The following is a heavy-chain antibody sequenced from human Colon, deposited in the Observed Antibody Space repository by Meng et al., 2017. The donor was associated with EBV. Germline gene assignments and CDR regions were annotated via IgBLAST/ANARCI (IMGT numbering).Heavy chain of an antibody. J-gene: IGHJ4*02. V-gene: IGHV4-30-4*01. CDR2: IYYSGST. CDR1: GVTIGNGGYH. Sequence: VQLRQSGQGTGKPSHTLSLTCTCSGVTIGNGGYHWGWICQPAGKGLEWIEYIYYSGSTYFKPSLKSRSFMSVDTSKNQFSRILNSVTAADTAVYYCAREENTSGWYYHWGQGTLVTVSS. D-gene: IGHD6-13*01. CDR3: AREENTSGWYYH.